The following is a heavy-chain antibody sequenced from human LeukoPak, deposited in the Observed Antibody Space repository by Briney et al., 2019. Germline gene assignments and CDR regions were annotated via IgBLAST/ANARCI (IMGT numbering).Heavy chain of an antibody. V-gene: IGHV1-46*01. CDR1: GYTFTSYY. CDR3: ARVEYGGNPSSGMDV. Sequence: ASVKVSCKAPGYTFTSYYMHWVRQAPGQGLEWMGIINPSGGSTSYAQKFQGRVTMTRDTSTSTVYMELSSLRSEDTAVYYCARVEYGGNPSSGMDVWGQGTTVTVSS. J-gene: IGHJ6*02. CDR2: INPSGGST. D-gene: IGHD4-23*01.